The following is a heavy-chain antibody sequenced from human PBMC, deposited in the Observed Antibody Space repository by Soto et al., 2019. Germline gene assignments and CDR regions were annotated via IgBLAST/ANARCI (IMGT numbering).Heavy chain of an antibody. CDR3: ASYDSSGYSGYYYGMDV. V-gene: IGHV1-18*01. J-gene: IGHJ6*02. CDR1: GYTFTSYG. CDR2: ISAYNGNT. Sequence: ASVEVSCKASGYTFTSYGISWVRQAPGQGLEWMGWISAYNGNTNYAQKLQGRVTMTTDTSTSTAYMELRSLRFDDTAVYYCASYDSSGYSGYYYGMDVWGQGTTVTVSS. D-gene: IGHD3-22*01.